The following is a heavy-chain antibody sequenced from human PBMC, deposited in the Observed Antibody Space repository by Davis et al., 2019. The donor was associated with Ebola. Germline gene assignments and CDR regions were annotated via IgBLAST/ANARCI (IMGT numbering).Heavy chain of an antibody. CDR2: MNPSGGTP. Sequence: ASVKVSCKASGYPFTSSGVTWVRQAPGQGLEWMGIMNPSGGTPSYAQKFQGRVTMTRDTSRTTVYMELSSLRSGDTAVYFCARDEFDYWGQGTLVTVSS. V-gene: IGHV1-46*01. J-gene: IGHJ4*02. CDR1: GYPFTSSG. CDR3: ARDEFDY.